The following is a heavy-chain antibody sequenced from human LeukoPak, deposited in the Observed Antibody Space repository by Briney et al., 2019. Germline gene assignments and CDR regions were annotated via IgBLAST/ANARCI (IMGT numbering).Heavy chain of an antibody. J-gene: IGHJ3*02. D-gene: IGHD3-16*01. Sequence: GASVKVSCKASGYTFTSYYVHSVRQAPGQGLEWMGLINPSGGTTGYAQKFRGRVTMTRDTSTSTIYMELSSLRSEDTAVYYCARERVGGNAFDIWGQGTMVTVSS. CDR2: INPSGGTT. CDR3: ARERVGGNAFDI. CDR1: GYTFTSYY. V-gene: IGHV1-46*01.